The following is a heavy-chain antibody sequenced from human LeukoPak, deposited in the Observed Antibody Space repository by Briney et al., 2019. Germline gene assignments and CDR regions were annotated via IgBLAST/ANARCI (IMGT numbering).Heavy chain of an antibody. CDR2: INHSGST. J-gene: IGHJ4*02. Sequence: SETLSLTCAVYGGSFSGYYWSWIRQPPGKGLEWIGEINHSGSTNFNPSLKSRVTISVDTSKNQFSLKLSSVTAADTAVYYCASGIVGANGWGQGTLVTVSS. CDR1: GGSFSGYY. D-gene: IGHD1-26*01. V-gene: IGHV4-34*01. CDR3: ASGIVGANG.